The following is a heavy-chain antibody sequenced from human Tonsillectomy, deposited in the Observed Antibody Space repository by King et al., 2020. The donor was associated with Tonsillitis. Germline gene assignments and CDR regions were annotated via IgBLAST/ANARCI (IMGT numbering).Heavy chain of an antibody. CDR3: ASYHCSGTTCYWGY. CDR2: IYYSGGT. D-gene: IGHD2-2*01. J-gene: IGHJ4*02. Sequence: VQLQESGPGLVKPSQTLSLTCSVSGGSISSGGYYWSWIRQHPGKGLEWIGYIYYSGGTYYNPSLKSRVTMSLDTSKNQFSLSLTSVTAADTAVYFCASYHCSGTTCYWGYWGQGTLVTVSS. V-gene: IGHV4-31*03. CDR1: GGSISSGGYY.